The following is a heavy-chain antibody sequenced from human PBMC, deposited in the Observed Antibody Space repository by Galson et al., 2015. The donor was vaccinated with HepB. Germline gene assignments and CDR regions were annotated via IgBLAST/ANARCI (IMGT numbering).Heavy chain of an antibody. Sequence: SETLSLTCSVSGGSISSSFYYWGWVRQPPGTGLEWIGSMSHGGTTFYNPSLKSRVTIAVDTSKSQFSLRLNSVTAADTAVYCCARRLAVAGTIWYFGLWGRGTLATVSS. J-gene: IGHJ2*01. CDR1: GGSISSSFYY. D-gene: IGHD6-19*01. CDR2: MSHGGTT. CDR3: ARRLAVAGTIWYFGL. V-gene: IGHV4-39*01.